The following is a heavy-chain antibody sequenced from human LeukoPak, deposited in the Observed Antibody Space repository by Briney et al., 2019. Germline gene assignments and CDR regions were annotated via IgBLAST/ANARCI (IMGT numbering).Heavy chain of an antibody. CDR2: ISDSGGTT. J-gene: IGHJ4*02. D-gene: IGHD2-2*01. CDR1: GFTFSTYA. Sequence: PGGSLRLSCAASGFTFSTYAMTWVRQAPGKGLEWVSAISDSGGTTYYADSVKGRFTISRDNSKNTLYLQMNSLRAEDTAVYYCAKENPIVVVPAASRYYFDYWGQGTLVTVSS. V-gene: IGHV3-23*01. CDR3: AKENPIVVVPAASRYYFDY.